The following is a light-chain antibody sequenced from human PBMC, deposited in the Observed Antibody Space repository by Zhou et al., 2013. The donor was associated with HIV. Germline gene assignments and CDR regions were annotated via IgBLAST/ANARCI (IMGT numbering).Light chain of an antibody. CDR2: GTS. CDR3: QQYGSSPFT. V-gene: IGKV3-20*01. Sequence: EVVMTQSPATLSVSPGERATLSCRASQSISSGYLAWYQQKGGQTPRLLIYGTSARATDVPDRFRGSGSGTDFTLTITTLEPGDSAVYYCQQYGSSPFTFGPGTKVDIK. J-gene: IGKJ3*01. CDR1: QSISSGY.